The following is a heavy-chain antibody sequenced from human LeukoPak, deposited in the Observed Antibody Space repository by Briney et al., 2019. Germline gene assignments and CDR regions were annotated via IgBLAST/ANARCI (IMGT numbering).Heavy chain of an antibody. CDR3: ARDIHYWSFDY. V-gene: IGHV1-3*04. CDR2: INTRNGDT. Sequence: ASVKVSCKASGYTFTSYAMNWVRQAPGQGLEWMGWINTRNGDTRYSQKFQGRVTFTRDTSATTSYMELSSLTSEDTAVYYCARDIHYWSFDYWGQGTLVTVSS. CDR1: GYTFTSYA. D-gene: IGHD2-15*01. J-gene: IGHJ4*02.